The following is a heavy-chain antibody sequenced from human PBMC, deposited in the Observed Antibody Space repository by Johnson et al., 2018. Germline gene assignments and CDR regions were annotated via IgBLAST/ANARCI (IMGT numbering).Heavy chain of an antibody. Sequence: VQLVESGGGLVQPGGSLRLSCAASGFTFSGYWMSWVRQAPGKGLEWVANIKQHGSETYYVDSVKGRFTISRDNARNSLYLQMNILRAEDTAVFYCARFYLRNFDLWGRGTLVTVSS. CDR3: ARFYLRNFDL. CDR1: GFTFSGYW. V-gene: IGHV3-7*01. J-gene: IGHJ2*01. CDR2: IKQHGSET.